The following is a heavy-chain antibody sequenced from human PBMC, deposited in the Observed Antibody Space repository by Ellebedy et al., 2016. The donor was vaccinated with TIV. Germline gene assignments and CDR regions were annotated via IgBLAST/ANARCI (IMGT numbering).Heavy chain of an antibody. V-gene: IGHV3-30*18. CDR1: GFTFSSYG. J-gene: IGHJ4*02. CDR2: ISYDGSNK. D-gene: IGHD1-26*01. CDR3: VKEISGSTRFDY. Sequence: GESLKISXAASGFTFSSYGMHWVRQAPGKGLEWVAVISYDGSNKYYADSVKGRFTISRDNSKNTLYLQMNSLRAEDTAVYYCVKEISGSTRFDYWGQGTLVTVSS.